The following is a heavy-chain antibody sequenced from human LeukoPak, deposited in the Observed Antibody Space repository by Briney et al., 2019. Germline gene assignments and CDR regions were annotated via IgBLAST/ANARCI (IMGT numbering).Heavy chain of an antibody. CDR3: ARRGGSSGWYRKYWYHNAFDI. D-gene: IGHD6-19*01. V-gene: IGHV4-30-2*03. J-gene: IGHJ3*02. Sequence: PSETLSLTCAVSGGSISSGGYSWSWIRQPPGKGLEWIGYIYHSGSTYYNPSLKSRVTISVDTSKNQFSLKLSSVTAADTAVYYCARRGGSSGWYRKYWYHNAFDIWGQGTMVTVSS. CDR2: IYHSGST. CDR1: GGSISSGGYS.